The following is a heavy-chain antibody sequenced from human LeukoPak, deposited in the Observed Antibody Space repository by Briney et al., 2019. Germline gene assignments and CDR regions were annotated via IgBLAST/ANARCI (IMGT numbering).Heavy chain of an antibody. V-gene: IGHV1-46*01. Sequence: ASVKVSCKASGYTFTSYYMHWVRQAPGQGLEWMGIINPSGGSTSYAQKFQGRVTMTRDTSTSTVYMELRSLRSEDTAVYYCARGGDGGNPLDAFDIWGQGSMVTVSS. J-gene: IGHJ3*02. CDR3: ARGGDGGNPLDAFDI. CDR2: INPSGGST. D-gene: IGHD4-23*01. CDR1: GYTFTSYY.